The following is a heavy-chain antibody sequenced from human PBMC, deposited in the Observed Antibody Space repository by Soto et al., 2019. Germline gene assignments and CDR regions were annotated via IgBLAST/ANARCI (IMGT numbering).Heavy chain of an antibody. Sequence: SETLSLTCSVSGGSISAYYLSWIRQPPGKGLEWIGYISYTGSTNYNPSLKSRVTISVDTSKNQFSLNLTSVTAADTAVYYCAIADFWRTFDPWGQGTLVTVSS. J-gene: IGHJ5*02. D-gene: IGHD3-3*01. CDR3: AIADFWRTFDP. CDR2: ISYTGST. CDR1: GGSISAYY. V-gene: IGHV4-59*13.